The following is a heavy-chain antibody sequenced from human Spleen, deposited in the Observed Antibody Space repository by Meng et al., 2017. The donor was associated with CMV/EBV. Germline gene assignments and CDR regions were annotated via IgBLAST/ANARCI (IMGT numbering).Heavy chain of an antibody. CDR2: IYYSGST. V-gene: IGHV4-30-2*01. CDR3: ARDADYYDSSRDY. Sequence: QLHRAESREVLMKPSQILSLTCAVSGGSISSGGYAWSWIRQTPGKGLEWIGYIYYSGSTYYNPSLKSRVTISVDTSKNQFSLKLSSVTAADTAVYYCARDADYYDSSRDYWGQGTLVTVSS. D-gene: IGHD3-22*01. CDR1: GGSISSGGYA. J-gene: IGHJ4*02.